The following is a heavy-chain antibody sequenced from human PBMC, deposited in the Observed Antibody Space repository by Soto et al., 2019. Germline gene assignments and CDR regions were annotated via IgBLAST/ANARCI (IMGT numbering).Heavy chain of an antibody. CDR3: AKDLWREVDIVVVVAATLTIDY. D-gene: IGHD2-15*01. V-gene: IGHV3-23*01. J-gene: IGHJ4*02. Sequence: GGSLRLSCAASGFTFSSYAMSWVRQAPGKGLEWVSAISGSGGSTYYADSVKGRFTISRDNSKNTLYLQMNSLRAEDTAVYYCAKDLWREVDIVVVVAATLTIDYWGQGTLVTVSS. CDR1: GFTFSSYA. CDR2: ISGSGGST.